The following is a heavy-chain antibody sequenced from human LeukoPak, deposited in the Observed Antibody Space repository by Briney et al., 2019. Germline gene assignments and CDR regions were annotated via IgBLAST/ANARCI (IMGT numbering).Heavy chain of an antibody. CDR3: AELGITMIGGV. CDR2: ISDSGKTR. D-gene: IGHD3-10*02. J-gene: IGHJ6*04. CDR1: GFTLSSSE. V-gene: IGHV3-48*03. Sequence: SGGSLRLSCAASGFTLSSSEMNWVRQAPGKGLEWVSYISDSGKTRYNADSVKGRFTISRDNAKNSLYLQMNSLRAEDTAVYYCAELGITMIGGVWGKGTTVTISS.